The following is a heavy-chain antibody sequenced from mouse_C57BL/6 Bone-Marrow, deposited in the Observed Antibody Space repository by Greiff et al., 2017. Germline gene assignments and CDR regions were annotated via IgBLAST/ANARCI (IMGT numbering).Heavy chain of an antibody. D-gene: IGHD2-3*01. J-gene: IGHJ3*01. Sequence: VQLQQPGAELVRPGSSVKLSCKASGYTFTSYWMHWVKQRPIQGLEWIGNIDPSDSETHYNQKFKDKATLTVDKSSSTAYMQLSSLTSEDSAVYYWARGGYYVSLAYWGQGTLVTVSA. CDR2: IDPSDSET. CDR1: GYTFTSYW. V-gene: IGHV1-52*01. CDR3: ARGGYYVSLAY.